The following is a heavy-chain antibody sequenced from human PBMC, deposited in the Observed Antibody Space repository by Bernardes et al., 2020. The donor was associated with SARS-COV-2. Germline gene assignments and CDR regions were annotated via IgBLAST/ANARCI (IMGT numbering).Heavy chain of an antibody. CDR3: TKDRDYADYVFDF. J-gene: IGHJ4*02. Sequence: LRLSCTVSGFSLNSYGMHWVRQAPGRGLEWVTHISYDETNKYYAESVRGRFSVSRDTSRNTVYLQMNSLKSEDTAIYYCTKDRDYADYVFDFWGQGTVVTVTT. V-gene: IGHV3-30*18. CDR2: ISYDETNK. D-gene: IGHD4-17*01. CDR1: GFSLNSYG.